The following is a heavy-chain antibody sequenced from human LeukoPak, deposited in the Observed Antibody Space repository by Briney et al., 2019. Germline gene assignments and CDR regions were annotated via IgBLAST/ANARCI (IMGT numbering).Heavy chain of an antibody. CDR3: ARGSRVYDRSGFHTWHDY. J-gene: IGHJ4*03. V-gene: IGHV4-59*01. CDR2: IYSTGDT. Sequence: SETLSLTCTVSGGSISSYYWSWIRQPPLKGLEWIGYIYSTGDTSYNPSLESRVSISMDTSKNHFSLEITSVTAADTAVYYCARGSRVYDRSGFHTWHDYWGHGTMVTVSS. CDR1: GGSISSYY. D-gene: IGHD3-22*01.